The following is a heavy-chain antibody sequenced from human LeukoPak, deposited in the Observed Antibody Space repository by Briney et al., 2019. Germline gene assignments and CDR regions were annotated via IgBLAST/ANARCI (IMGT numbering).Heavy chain of an antibody. Sequence: SVTVSCQASGGTFSSYAISWVRQAPGQGLEWMGGIIPIFGTANYAQKFQGRVTITTDESTSTAYMELSSLRSEDTAVYYCARDRGTVVTPGYYYYYYTDVWGKGTTVTVSS. CDR1: GGTFSSYA. CDR2: IIPIFGTA. CDR3: ARDRGTVVTPGYYYYYYTDV. J-gene: IGHJ6*03. D-gene: IGHD4-23*01. V-gene: IGHV1-69*05.